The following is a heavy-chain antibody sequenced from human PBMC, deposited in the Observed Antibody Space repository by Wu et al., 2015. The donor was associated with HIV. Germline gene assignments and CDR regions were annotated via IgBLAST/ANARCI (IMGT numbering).Heavy chain of an antibody. V-gene: IGHV1-69*11. D-gene: IGHD3-22*01. CDR1: GGTFNNYA. Sequence: QVQLVQSGSEVKKPGSSVKVSCRASGGTFNNYAISWVRQAPGQGLEWMGGIVPLLGTANYAQNFQGRVTITADESTSTAYMELSSLRSEDTAVYYCAGGGYYDSSGYYFYYYHMDVWGKGTTVTSP. CDR2: IVPLLGTA. CDR3: AGGGYYDSSGYYFYYYHMDV. J-gene: IGHJ6*03.